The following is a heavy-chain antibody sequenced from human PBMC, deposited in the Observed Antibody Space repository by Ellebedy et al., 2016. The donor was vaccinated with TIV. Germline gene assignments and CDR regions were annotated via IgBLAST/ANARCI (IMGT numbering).Heavy chain of an antibody. CDR3: ARGWGSWYQTYYFDS. J-gene: IGHJ4*02. V-gene: IGHV3-33*01. D-gene: IGHD6-13*01. CDR2: IWFDGSNE. CDR1: GFTFSSYG. Sequence: GESLKISCAASGFTFSSYGLHWVRQTPGKGLEWVAVIWFDGSNEYYADSVKGRFTISRDNSMDTVYLQMNSLRAEDTALYYCARGWGSWYQTYYFDSWGQGTLVTVSS.